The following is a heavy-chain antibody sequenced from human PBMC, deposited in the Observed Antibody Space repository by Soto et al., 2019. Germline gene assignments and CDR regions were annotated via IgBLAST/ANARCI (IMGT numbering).Heavy chain of an antibody. V-gene: IGHV4-59*01. Sequence: SETLSLTCTVSSASFSSYYWSWIRQPPGKGLEWIGNSFYTGITNYNPSLKSRVTISLDISKKQVSLKLTSVTAADTAVYYCARDSDLAGYYGRDVWGQGTTFTVS. CDR2: SFYTGIT. J-gene: IGHJ6*02. D-gene: IGHD2-15*01. CDR3: ARDSDLAGYYGRDV. CDR1: SASFSSYY.